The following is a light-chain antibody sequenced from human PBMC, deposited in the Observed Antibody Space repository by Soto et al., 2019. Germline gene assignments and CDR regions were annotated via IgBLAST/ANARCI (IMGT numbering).Light chain of an antibody. CDR2: MAS. CDR3: QQYQSFPWT. CDR1: QNINTW. Sequence: DIQMTQSPSTLSASAGDRLTITCRASQNINTWLAWYQQRPGKAPKLLIYMASALDGGVPSRFSGSGSGTEFSFTISSLQPDDSATYYCQQYQSFPWTFGRGTKVEIK. J-gene: IGKJ1*01. V-gene: IGKV1-5*03.